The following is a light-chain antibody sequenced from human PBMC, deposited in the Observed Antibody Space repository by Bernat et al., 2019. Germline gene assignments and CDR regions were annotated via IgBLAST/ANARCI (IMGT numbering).Light chain of an antibody. CDR3: CSFAGSSTLV. Sequence: QSALTQPPSASGSPGQSVTISCTGTSSDVGTYNFVSWHQQHPGKAPKLLIYEVTRRPSGVPDRFSGSKSGNTASLTVSGLQTEDEADYYCCSFAGSSTLVFGGGTKLTVL. CDR2: EVT. J-gene: IGLJ2*01. V-gene: IGLV2-8*01. CDR1: SSDVGTYNF.